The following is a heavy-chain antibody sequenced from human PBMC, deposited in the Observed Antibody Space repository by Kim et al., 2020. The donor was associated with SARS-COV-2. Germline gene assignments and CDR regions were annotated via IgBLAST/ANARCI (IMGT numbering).Heavy chain of an antibody. Sequence: STNYSPSLTCPVTISLDSSKNHFSLKLSSVTAADTAVYYCASYGGNSRFDYWGQGTLVTVSS. V-gene: IGHV4-61*03. J-gene: IGHJ4*02. D-gene: IGHD4-17*01. CDR2: ST. CDR3: ASYGGNSRFDY.